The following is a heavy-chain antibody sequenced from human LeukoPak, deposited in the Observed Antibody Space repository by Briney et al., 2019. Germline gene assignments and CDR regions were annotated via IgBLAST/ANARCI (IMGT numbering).Heavy chain of an antibody. J-gene: IGHJ6*04. CDR3: ARGGRTTWHGMDV. V-gene: IGHV3-33*01. CDR2: IWYDGSNK. CDR1: GFTFSTYG. Sequence: PGGPLRLSCEASGFTFSTYGMHWVRQAPGKGLEWVAVIWYDGSNKNYADSVKGRFTISRDNSKNTLYLQMNSLRAEDTAVYYCARGGRTTWHGMDVWGKGTTVTVSS. D-gene: IGHD4-17*01.